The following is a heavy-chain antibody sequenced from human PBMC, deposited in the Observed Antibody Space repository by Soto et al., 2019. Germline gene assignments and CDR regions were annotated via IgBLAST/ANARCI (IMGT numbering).Heavy chain of an antibody. V-gene: IGHV3-74*01. J-gene: IGHJ4*02. CDR2: INSDGSTT. D-gene: IGHD6-19*01. Sequence: PGGSLRLSCADSGFIISSNWMHWVRQAPGKGLVWVSRINSDGSTTSYADSVKGRFTISRDNAKNTLYLQMNRLRAEDTAVYYCARGPSGWYGFDYWGQGTLVTVSS. CDR1: GFIISSNW. CDR3: ARGPSGWYGFDY.